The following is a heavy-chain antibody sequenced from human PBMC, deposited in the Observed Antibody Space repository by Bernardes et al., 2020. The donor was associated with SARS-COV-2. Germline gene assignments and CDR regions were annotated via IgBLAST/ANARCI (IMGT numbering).Heavy chain of an antibody. J-gene: IGHJ6*02. CDR3: GKEQSMSRRNGMDV. CDR2: ISSNGTIK. Sequence: GGSLRLSCAGSGFNFSNYGMHWVRQAPGKGLEWVAGISSNGTIKFYSASLKGRCTISRDNTENTLSLQVNSLRHEDTARYFCGKEQSMSRRNGMDVWGLGTTVTVSS. CDR1: GFNFSNYG. D-gene: IGHD2-8*01. V-gene: IGHV3-30*18.